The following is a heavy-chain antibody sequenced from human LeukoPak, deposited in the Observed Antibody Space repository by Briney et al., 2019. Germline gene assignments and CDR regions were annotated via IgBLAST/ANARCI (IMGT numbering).Heavy chain of an antibody. V-gene: IGHV3-30*02. CDR3: AKAPSRKVVVPAATLYFDY. J-gene: IGHJ4*02. D-gene: IGHD2-2*01. Sequence: PGGSLRLSCAASGFTFSSYGMHWVRQAPGKGLEWVAFIRYDGSNKYYADSVKGRFTISRDNSKNTLYLQMNSMRAEDTAVYYCAKAPSRKVVVPAATLYFDYWGQGTLVTVSS. CDR1: GFTFSSYG. CDR2: IRYDGSNK.